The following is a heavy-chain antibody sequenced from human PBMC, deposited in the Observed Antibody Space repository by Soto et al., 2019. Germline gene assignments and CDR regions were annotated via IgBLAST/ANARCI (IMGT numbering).Heavy chain of an antibody. D-gene: IGHD6-13*01. V-gene: IGHV3-21*01. CDR1: GFTFSSYS. CDR2: ISSSSSYI. Sequence: EVQLVESGGGLVKPGGSLRLSCAASGFTFSSYSMNWVRQAPGKGLEWVSSISSSSSYIYYADSVKGRFTISRDNAKNSLYLQMNSLRAEDTAVYYCARDSSSSWLYDYYYGMDVWGQGTTVTVSS. J-gene: IGHJ6*02. CDR3: ARDSSSSWLYDYYYGMDV.